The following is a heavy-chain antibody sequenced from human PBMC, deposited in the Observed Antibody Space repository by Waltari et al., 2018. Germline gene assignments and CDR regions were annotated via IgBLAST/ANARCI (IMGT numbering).Heavy chain of an antibody. D-gene: IGHD2-2*01. V-gene: IGHV1-69*01. J-gene: IGHJ4*02. Sequence: QVQLVQSGAEVKKPGSSVKVSCKASGGTFGRFAISWVRQAAGEGLEWMGGIIPKIGASNYAQKFQGRVTIPADDSTRIAYMEVSSLRFEDTAVYFCATDTSPPYWGQGTLVIVSS. CDR1: GGTFGRFA. CDR3: ATDTSPPY. CDR2: IIPKIGAS.